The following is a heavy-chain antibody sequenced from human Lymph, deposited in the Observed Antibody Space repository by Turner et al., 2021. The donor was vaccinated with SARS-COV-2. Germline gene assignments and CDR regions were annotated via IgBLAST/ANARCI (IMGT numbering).Heavy chain of an antibody. V-gene: IGHV3-30*04. J-gene: IGHJ6*02. CDR1: GFTFSTYA. CDR3: ARYGSGGYFYDGLDV. Sequence: QVQLVESGGGVVQPGRSLRLSFAASGFTFSTYAIHWVRQAEGKGREWVAVISDDGSNKYDADSVKGRFTISRDNSKNTLYLQMNSLRAEDTAVYYCARYGSGGYFYDGLDVWGQGTTVTVSS. CDR2: ISDDGSNK. D-gene: IGHD3-10*01.